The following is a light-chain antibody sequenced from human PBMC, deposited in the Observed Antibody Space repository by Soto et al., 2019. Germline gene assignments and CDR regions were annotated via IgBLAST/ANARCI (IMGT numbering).Light chain of an antibody. CDR3: QKYNSAPLT. Sequence: IRMTQSPSSLSASTGDRVTITCRASQGIAPYLAWFQQKPGKVPKLLIYATSTLQSGVPSRFSGSGSGTDFTLTINSLQTEDVGTYYCQKYNSAPLTFGGGTKVDIK. CDR1: QGIAPY. V-gene: IGKV1-27*01. CDR2: ATS. J-gene: IGKJ4*01.